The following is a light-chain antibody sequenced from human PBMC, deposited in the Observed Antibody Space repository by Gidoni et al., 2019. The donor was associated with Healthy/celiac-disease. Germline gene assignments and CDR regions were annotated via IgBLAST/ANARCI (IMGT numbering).Light chain of an antibody. CDR2: WAS. CDR3: QQYYSPLT. J-gene: IGKJ4*01. V-gene: IGKV4-1*01. CDR1: QRVLYSSNNKNY. Sequence: DIVMTQSPDSLAVSLGERATINCKSSQRVLYSSNNKNYLAWYQQKPEQPPKLLIYWASTRESGVPDRCSGSGSGTDFTLTISSLQAEDVAVYYCQQYYSPLTFGGGTKVEIK.